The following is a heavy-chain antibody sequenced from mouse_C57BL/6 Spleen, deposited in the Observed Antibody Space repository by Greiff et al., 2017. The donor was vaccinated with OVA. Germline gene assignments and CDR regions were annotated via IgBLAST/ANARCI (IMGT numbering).Heavy chain of an antibody. Sequence: QVQLQQPGAELVKPGASVKLSCKASGYTFTSYWMHWVKQRPGRGLEWIGRIDPNSGGTKYNEKFKSKATLTVDKPSSPAYMQLSSLTSEDSAVDYCAREAYYSNYPAWFAYWGQGTLVTVSA. CDR3: AREAYYSNYPAWFAY. V-gene: IGHV1-72*01. D-gene: IGHD2-5*01. J-gene: IGHJ3*01. CDR2: IDPNSGGT. CDR1: GYTFTSYW.